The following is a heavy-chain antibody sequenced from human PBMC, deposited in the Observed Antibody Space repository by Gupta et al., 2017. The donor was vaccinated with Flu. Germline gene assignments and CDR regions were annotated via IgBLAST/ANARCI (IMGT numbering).Heavy chain of an antibody. Sequence: EVQLVESGGGLVKPGGSLRLYCAASGFTLSNDWMRWVGWAPGKGLEWVGRIKSKTDGGTTDYAATVKGRFTISRDDSKNTLYLQMNSLKTEDTAVYYCTTGEPAASYWYFDLWGRGTLVTVSS. CDR3: TTGEPAASYWYFDL. D-gene: IGHD2-2*01. J-gene: IGHJ2*01. CDR2: IKSKTDGGTT. V-gene: IGHV3-15*01. CDR1: GFTLSNDW.